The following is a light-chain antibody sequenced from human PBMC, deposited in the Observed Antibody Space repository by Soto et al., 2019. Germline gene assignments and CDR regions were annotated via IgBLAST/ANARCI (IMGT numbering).Light chain of an antibody. CDR2: GAS. CDR3: QHYTLYSAP. J-gene: IGKJ5*01. Sequence: RLTQSPSSLSASVGDTVTISCRASQDISTSLAWYQQKPGKAPTLLILGASSLHNGVPPRFAGSGSGSEFTLTINRLQPDDFATYFCQHYTLYSAPFGQGTRV. CDR1: QDISTS. V-gene: IGKV1-5*01.